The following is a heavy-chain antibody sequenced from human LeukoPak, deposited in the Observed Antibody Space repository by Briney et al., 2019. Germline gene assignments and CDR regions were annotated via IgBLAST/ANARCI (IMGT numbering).Heavy chain of an antibody. CDR3: ARHKATTIGWPSDY. CDR2: ISYTGST. D-gene: IGHD5-12*01. V-gene: IGHV4-59*08. CDR1: GGSVSSYY. J-gene: IGHJ4*02. Sequence: PSETLSLTCTVSGGSVSSYYWSWIRQPPEKGLEWIGYISYTGSTNYNPSLKSRVTISVDTSKNQFSLKLSSVTAADTAVYYCARHKATTIGWPSDYWGQGILVTVSS.